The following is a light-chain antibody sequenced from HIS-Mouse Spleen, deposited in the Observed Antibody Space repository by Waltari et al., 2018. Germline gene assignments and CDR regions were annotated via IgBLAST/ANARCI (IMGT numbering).Light chain of an antibody. CDR3: QQYDNLPLT. CDR1: QDISNY. V-gene: IGKV1-33*01. CDR2: DAS. J-gene: IGKJ4*01. Sequence: DIQMTQSPSSLSASVGDRVTITCQASQDISNYLNWDQQKPGKAPKLLIYDASKLETGVPSRFSGSGSGTDFTFTISSLQPEDIATYYCQQYDNLPLTFGGGTKVEIK.